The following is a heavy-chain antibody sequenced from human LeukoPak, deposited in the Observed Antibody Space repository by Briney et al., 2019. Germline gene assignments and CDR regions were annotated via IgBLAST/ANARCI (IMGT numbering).Heavy chain of an antibody. CDR1: GFTFSSYW. J-gene: IGHJ4*02. Sequence: GGSLRLSCAASGFTFSSYWMAWVRQAPGKRPEWVANIKQDGSEKYYVDSVKGRFTISRDNAKNSLFLQMNSLRAEDTAMYYCASGTSIVGALDYWGQGTLVTVSS. CDR2: IKQDGSEK. D-gene: IGHD1-26*01. V-gene: IGHV3-7*01. CDR3: ASGTSIVGALDY.